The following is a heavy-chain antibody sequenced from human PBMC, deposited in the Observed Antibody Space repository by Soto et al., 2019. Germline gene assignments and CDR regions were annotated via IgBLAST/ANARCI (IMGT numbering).Heavy chain of an antibody. J-gene: IGHJ3*02. CDR3: GKAPSTLVNPGDAFDI. CDR2: ISGSGGST. D-gene: IGHD2-2*01. Sequence: EVQLLESGGGLVQPGGSLRLSCAASGFTFSSYAMSWVRQAPGKGLEWVSAISGSGGSTYYADSVKGRFTISRDNSKNALYLQMNSLRAADTAVYYWGKAPSTLVNPGDAFDIWGQGTMVTVSS. CDR1: GFTFSSYA. V-gene: IGHV3-23*01.